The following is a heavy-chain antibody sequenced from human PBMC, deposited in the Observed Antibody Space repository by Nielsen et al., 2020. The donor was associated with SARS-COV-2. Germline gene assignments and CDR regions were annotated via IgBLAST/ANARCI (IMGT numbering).Heavy chain of an antibody. CDR3: ARDSESTMVRGWFDP. CDR2: ISAYNGNT. V-gene: IGHV1-18*01. D-gene: IGHD3-10*01. J-gene: IGHJ5*02. Sequence: WVRQAPGQGLEWMGWISAYNGNTNYAQKLQGRVTMTTDTSTSTAYMELRSLRSDDTAVYYCARDSESTMVRGWFDPWGQGTLVTVSS.